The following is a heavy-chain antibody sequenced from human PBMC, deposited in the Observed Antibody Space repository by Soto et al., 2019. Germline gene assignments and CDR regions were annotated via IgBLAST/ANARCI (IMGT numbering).Heavy chain of an antibody. Sequence: GASVKVSCKASGGTFSSYAISWVRQAPGQGLEWMGGIIPIFGTANYAQKFQGRVTITADESTSTAYMELSSLRSEDTAVYYCASWSTAMVRVYYYYGMDVWGQGTTVTVSS. CDR1: GGTFSSYA. V-gene: IGHV1-69*13. J-gene: IGHJ6*02. CDR3: ASWSTAMVRVYYYYGMDV. D-gene: IGHD5-18*01. CDR2: IIPIFGTA.